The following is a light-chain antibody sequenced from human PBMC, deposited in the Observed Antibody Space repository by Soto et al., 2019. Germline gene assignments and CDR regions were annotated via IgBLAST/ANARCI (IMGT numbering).Light chain of an antibody. CDR2: GAS. Sequence: EIVMTQSPATLSVSPGERDTLSCRASQSVSSNLAWYQQKPGQAPRLLIYGASTRATGIPARFSGSGSGTEFTLTISSLQSEDFAVYYCQQYNNCPPYTFGQGTKREIK. CDR3: QQYNNCPPYT. J-gene: IGKJ2*01. V-gene: IGKV3-15*01. CDR1: QSVSSN.